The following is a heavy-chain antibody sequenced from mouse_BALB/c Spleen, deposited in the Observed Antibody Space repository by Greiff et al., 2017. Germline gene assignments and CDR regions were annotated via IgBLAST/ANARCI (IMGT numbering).Heavy chain of an antibody. D-gene: IGHD1-1*02. Sequence: EVQLQQSGAELVKPGASVKLSCTASGFNIKDTYMHWVKQRPEQGLEWIGRINPANGNTKYDPKFQGKATITADTSSNTAYLQLSSLTSEDTAVYYCARGGNYYAMDYWGQGTSVTVSS. CDR2: INPANGNT. CDR3: ARGGNYYAMDY. J-gene: IGHJ4*01. CDR1: GFNIKDTY. V-gene: IGHV14-3*02.